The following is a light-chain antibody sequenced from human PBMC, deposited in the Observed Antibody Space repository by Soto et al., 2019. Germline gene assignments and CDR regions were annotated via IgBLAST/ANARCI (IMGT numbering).Light chain of an antibody. Sequence: EILMTQSPDTLSVSPGESATLSCRASQRVNTNLAWYQQKPGQAPRLLIYRASTRATGIPARFSGSGSGTEFTLTISSLQSEDFAVYYCQQYNNWPKMFGQGTKVDIK. CDR1: QRVNTN. CDR2: RAS. V-gene: IGKV3-15*01. J-gene: IGKJ1*01. CDR3: QQYNNWPKM.